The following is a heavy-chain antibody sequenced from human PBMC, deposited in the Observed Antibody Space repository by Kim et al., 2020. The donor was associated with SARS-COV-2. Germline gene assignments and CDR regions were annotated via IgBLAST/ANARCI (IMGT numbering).Heavy chain of an antibody. CDR3: AREITRGMTTYFDY. CDR2: ISHDGTKT. Sequence: GGSLRLSCAASGSTFSNYAMHWVRQAPGKWLEWMAVISHDGTKTYYIDSVKGRFTISRDNSKNTLYLQMSSLRAEDTAVYYCAREITRGMTTYFDYWGQG. D-gene: IGHD1-20*01. J-gene: IGHJ4*02. CDR1: GSTFSNYA. V-gene: IGHV3-30-3*01.